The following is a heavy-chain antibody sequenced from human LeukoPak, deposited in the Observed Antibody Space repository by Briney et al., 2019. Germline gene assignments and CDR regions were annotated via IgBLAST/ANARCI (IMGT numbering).Heavy chain of an antibody. V-gene: IGHV4-34*01. D-gene: IGHD6-6*01. CDR2: INHSGST. J-gene: IGHJ4*02. Sequence: SETLSLTCAVYGGSFSGYYWSWIRQPPGKGLEWIGEINHSGSTNYNPSLKSRVTISVDTSKNQFSLKLSSVTAADTAVYYCARGRDLTYSSSSGGFDYWGQGTLVTVSS. CDR1: GGSFSGYY. CDR3: ARGRDLTYSSSSGGFDY.